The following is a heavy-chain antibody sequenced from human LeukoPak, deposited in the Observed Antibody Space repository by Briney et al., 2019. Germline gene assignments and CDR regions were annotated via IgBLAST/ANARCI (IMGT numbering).Heavy chain of an antibody. J-gene: IGHJ6*02. Sequence: GASVKVSCKASGYTFTSYGISWVRQAPGQGLEWMGWINPNSGGTNYAQKLQGRVTMTTDTSTSTAYMELRSLRSDDTAVYYCARDVFYGMDVWGQGTTVTVSS. CDR3: ARDVFYGMDV. CDR1: GYTFTSYG. D-gene: IGHD3-10*01. V-gene: IGHV1-18*01. CDR2: INPNSGGT.